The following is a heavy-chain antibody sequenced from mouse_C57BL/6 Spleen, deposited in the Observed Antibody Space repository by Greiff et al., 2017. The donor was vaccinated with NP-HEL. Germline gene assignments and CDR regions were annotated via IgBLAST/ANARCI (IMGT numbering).Heavy chain of an antibody. CDR1: GYTFTSYC. J-gene: IGHJ3*01. Sequence: VQLQQPGAELVRPGTSVKLSCKASGYTFTSYCMHWVKQRPGQGLEGMGVIDPSDSYTNYNQKFKGKATLTVDTSSSTAYMQLSSLTSEDSAVYYCAREGDERFAYWGQGTLVTVSA. CDR3: AREGDERFAY. CDR2: IDPSDSYT. V-gene: IGHV1-59*01.